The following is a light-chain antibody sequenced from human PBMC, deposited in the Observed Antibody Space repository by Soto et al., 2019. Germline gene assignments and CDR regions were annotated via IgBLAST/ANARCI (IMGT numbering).Light chain of an antibody. V-gene: IGKV3D-15*01. CDR1: QSVSSN. CDR2: GAS. J-gene: IGKJ4*01. CDR3: QQYNNWPPPT. Sequence: EIVMTQSPATLSVSPGERATLSCTASQSVSSNLAWYQQKPGQAPRLLIYGASTRATGIPARFSGSGSGTEFTLTISSLQSEDLAVYYCQQYNNWPPPTFGGGTKVEIK.